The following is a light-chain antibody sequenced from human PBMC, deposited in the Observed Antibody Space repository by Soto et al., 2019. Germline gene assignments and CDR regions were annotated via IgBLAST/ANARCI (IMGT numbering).Light chain of an antibody. CDR3: QQYNNWPPIT. Sequence: EVVMTQSPATLSVSLGERATLSCRATQSVNRQLAWYQQKPGQAPRLLIYGASTRATGIPARFSGSGSGTEFTLTISSLQSGDFEVYYCQQYNNWPPITFGQGTRREIK. V-gene: IGKV3-15*01. CDR2: GAS. CDR1: QSVNRQ. J-gene: IGKJ5*01.